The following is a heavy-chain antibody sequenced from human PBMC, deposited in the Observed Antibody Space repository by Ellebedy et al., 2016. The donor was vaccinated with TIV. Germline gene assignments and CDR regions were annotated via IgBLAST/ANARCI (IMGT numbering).Heavy chain of an antibody. CDR3: AAVVDTTLVDWYYFGY. D-gene: IGHD5-18*01. CDR1: GFSFSRYA. V-gene: IGHV3-23*01. CDR2: LSGSGSSP. Sequence: GESLKISCAASGFSFSRYAMSWVRQAPGKGLDWVSSLSGSGSSPYYADSVAGRFTISRDNSKNTLNLQMNSLRAEDTAVYYCAAVVDTTLVDWYYFGYWGQGTAVTVSS. J-gene: IGHJ4*02.